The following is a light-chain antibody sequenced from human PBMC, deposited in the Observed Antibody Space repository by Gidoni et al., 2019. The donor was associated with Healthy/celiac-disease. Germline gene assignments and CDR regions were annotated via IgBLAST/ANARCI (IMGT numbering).Light chain of an antibody. CDR3: QQYNNWPLA. V-gene: IGKV3-15*01. Sequence: EIVMTQSPATLSVSPGERATLSCRASQSVSSNLAWYQQKPGQAPRLLTYGASTRATGIPARFSGSGSGTEFTLTISSLQSEDFAVYYCQQYNNWPLAFGQGTKVEIK. CDR2: GAS. CDR1: QSVSSN. J-gene: IGKJ1*01.